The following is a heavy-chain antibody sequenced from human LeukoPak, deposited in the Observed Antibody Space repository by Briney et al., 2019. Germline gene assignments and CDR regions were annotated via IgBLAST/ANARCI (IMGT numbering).Heavy chain of an antibody. CDR2: IYFNGET. D-gene: IGHD2-2*02. Sequence: SETLSLTCTVPGGSLSNYYWSWIRQPAGKGLEWIGRIYFNGETDYNASLKSRVIMSVDKSKNLFSLKLNFMTAADTAVYFCARGPRYTLEMGYFDSWGQGTLVTVSS. CDR3: ARGPRYTLEMGYFDS. CDR1: GGSLSNYY. J-gene: IGHJ4*02. V-gene: IGHV4-4*07.